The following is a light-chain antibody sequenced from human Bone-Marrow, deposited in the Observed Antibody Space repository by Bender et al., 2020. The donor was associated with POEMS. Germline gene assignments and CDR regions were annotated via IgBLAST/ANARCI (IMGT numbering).Light chain of an antibody. Sequence: QSVLTQPPSASGTPGQSVIISCSGTDSNFGGNNVNWYQHLPGTAPRLVVYSNYQRPSGVSNRFSGSKSGNTASLTISGLQAEDEADHYCCSYSSSNTHVFGTGTKVTVL. V-gene: IGLV1-44*01. J-gene: IGLJ1*01. CDR3: CSYSSSNTHV. CDR1: DSNFGGNN. CDR2: SNY.